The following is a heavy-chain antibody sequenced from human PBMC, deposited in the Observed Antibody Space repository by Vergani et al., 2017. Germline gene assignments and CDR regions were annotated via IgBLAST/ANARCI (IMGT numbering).Heavy chain of an antibody. D-gene: IGHD1-1*01. Sequence: QVQLVESGGGVVQPGRSLRLSCAASGFIFRSYGMHWVRQAPGKGLEWVAFIRFDGSGKYYADSVKGRFTISRDNSKNTQNLQMNSLRAEDTGVYYCAKESGTIFADFDYWGQGTLVTVSS. V-gene: IGHV3-30*02. CDR1: GFIFRSYG. CDR3: AKESGTIFADFDY. J-gene: IGHJ4*02. CDR2: IRFDGSGK.